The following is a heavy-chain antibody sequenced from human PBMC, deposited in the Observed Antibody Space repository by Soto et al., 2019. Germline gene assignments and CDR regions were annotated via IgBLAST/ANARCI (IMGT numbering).Heavy chain of an antibody. V-gene: IGHV3-21*01. J-gene: IGHJ6*03. CDR3: ARDGTVTTIDYCYYYMDV. D-gene: IGHD4-17*01. Sequence: EVQLVESGGGLVKPGGSLRLSCAASGFTFSSYSMNWVRQAPGKGLEWVSSISSSSSYIYYADSVKGRFTISRDNAKNSLYLQMNSLRAEDTAVYYCARDGTVTTIDYCYYYMDVWGKGTTVTVSS. CDR1: GFTFSSYS. CDR2: ISSSSSYI.